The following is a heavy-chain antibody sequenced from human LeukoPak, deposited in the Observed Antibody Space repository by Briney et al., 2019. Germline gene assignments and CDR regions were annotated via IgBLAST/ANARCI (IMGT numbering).Heavy chain of an antibody. CDR3: ARVQSYYPPDY. CDR2: ISWNSGSI. CDR1: GFTFDDYA. Sequence: GRSLRLSCAASGFTFDDYAMHWVRQAPGKGLEWVSGISWNSGSIGYADSVKGRFTISRDNAKNSLYLQMNSLRAEDTALYYCARVQSYYPPDYWGQGTLVTVSS. J-gene: IGHJ4*02. V-gene: IGHV3-9*01. D-gene: IGHD1-26*01.